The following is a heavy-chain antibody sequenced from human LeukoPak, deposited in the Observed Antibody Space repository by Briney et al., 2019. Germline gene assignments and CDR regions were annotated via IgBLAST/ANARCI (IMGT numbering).Heavy chain of an antibody. CDR1: GGSIGSYY. V-gene: IGHV4-59*01. D-gene: IGHD5-12*01. CDR2: IYYSGST. CDR3: ARVGGYDSAGWFDP. J-gene: IGHJ5*02. Sequence: TSETLSLTCTVSGGSIGSYYWSWIRQPPGKGLEWIGYIYYSGSTNYNPSLKSRVTISVDTSKNQFSLKLSSVTAADTAVYYCARVGGYDSAGWFDPWGQGTLVTVSS.